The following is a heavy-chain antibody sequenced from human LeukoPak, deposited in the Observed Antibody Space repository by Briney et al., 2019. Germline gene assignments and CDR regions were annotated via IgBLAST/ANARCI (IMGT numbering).Heavy chain of an antibody. CDR2: ISSSSSYI. D-gene: IGHD5-24*01. Sequence: GGSLRLSCAASGFTFSSYSMNWVRQAPGKGLEWVSSISSSSSYIYYADSVKGRFTIPRDNAKNSLYLQMNSLRAEDTAVYYCARDHGDGYNYDAFDIWGQGTMVTVSS. J-gene: IGHJ3*02. CDR1: GFTFSSYS. CDR3: ARDHGDGYNYDAFDI. V-gene: IGHV3-21*01.